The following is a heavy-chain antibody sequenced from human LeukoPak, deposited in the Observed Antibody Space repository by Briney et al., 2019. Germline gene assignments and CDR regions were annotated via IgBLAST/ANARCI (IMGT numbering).Heavy chain of an antibody. CDR1: GFTFSSYA. Sequence: GGSLRLSCAASGFTFSSYAMHWVRQAPGKGLEWVAVISYDGSNKYYADSVKGRFTISRDNSKNTLYLQMNSLRAEDTAVYYCARDQPSPVVVITGAFDIWGQGTMVTVSS. CDR3: ARDQPSPVVVITGAFDI. CDR2: ISYDGSNK. J-gene: IGHJ3*02. V-gene: IGHV3-30-3*01. D-gene: IGHD3-22*01.